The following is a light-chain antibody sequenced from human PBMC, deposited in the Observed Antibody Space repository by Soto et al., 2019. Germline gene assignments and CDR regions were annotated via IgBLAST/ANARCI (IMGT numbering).Light chain of an antibody. Sequence: DIQMTQSPASLSASVGDRVTISCRASQSITSYLNWYQQKPGKAPKLLISAASSVQSGVPSRFSGSGSETDFTLTISSLQPEDFATYYCQQYNSYPMYTFGQGTKLEIK. CDR3: QQYNSYPMYT. V-gene: IGKV1-39*01. CDR1: QSITSY. CDR2: AAS. J-gene: IGKJ2*01.